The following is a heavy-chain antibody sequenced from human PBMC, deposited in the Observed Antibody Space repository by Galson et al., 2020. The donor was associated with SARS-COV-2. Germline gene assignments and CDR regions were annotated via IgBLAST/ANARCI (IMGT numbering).Heavy chain of an antibody. Sequence: GGSLRLSCAASGFSFSNYWMNWVRQAPGKGLEWVANIKPDGSEKYYVDSVKGRFTISRDNAKNSLYLQMSSLRAEDTAVYYCIRESTNPWGQGTLVTVSS. D-gene: IGHD4-17*01. J-gene: IGHJ5*02. V-gene: IGHV3-7*01. CDR2: IKPDGSEK. CDR3: IRESTNP. CDR1: GFSFSNYW.